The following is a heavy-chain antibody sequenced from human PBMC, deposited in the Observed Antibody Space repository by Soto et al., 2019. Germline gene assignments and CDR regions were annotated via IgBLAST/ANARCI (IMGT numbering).Heavy chain of an antibody. CDR1: GGSFSGYY. Sequence: SETLSLTCAVYGGSFSGYYWSWIRQPPGKGLEWIGEINHSGSTNSNPSLKSRVTISVDTSKNQFSLKLSSVTAADRAVYHCARGVPMIVEAQRDAPDKYYFDSWGQGTQVTFSS. V-gene: IGHV4-34*01. CDR2: INHSGST. J-gene: IGHJ4*02. CDR3: ARGVPMIVEAQRDAPDKYYFDS. D-gene: IGHD3-22*01.